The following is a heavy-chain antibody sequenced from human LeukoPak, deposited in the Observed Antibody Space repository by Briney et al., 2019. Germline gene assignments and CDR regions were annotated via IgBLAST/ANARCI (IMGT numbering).Heavy chain of an antibody. J-gene: IGHJ4*02. D-gene: IGHD3-3*01. V-gene: IGHV1-18*01. CDR1: GYTFTSYG. CDR2: ISANNGNT. Sequence: ASVKVSCKASGYTFTSYGISWVRQAPGQGLEWMGWISANNGNTNYAQKLQGRVTMTTDTSTNTAYMELRSLRSDDTAVYYCARRFLEWFLLDNWGQGTLVTVSS. CDR3: ARRFLEWFLLDN.